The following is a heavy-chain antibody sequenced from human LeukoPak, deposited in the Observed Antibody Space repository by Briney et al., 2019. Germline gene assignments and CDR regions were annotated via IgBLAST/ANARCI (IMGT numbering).Heavy chain of an antibody. CDR2: IIPIFGTA. D-gene: IGHD1-14*01. Sequence: SVKVSCKASGGTFISYAISWVRQAPGQGLEWMGGIIPIFGTANYAQKFQGRVTITADESTSTAYMELSSLRSEDTAVYYCATNLLYYYYYYGMDVWGQGTTVTVSS. CDR1: GGTFISYA. J-gene: IGHJ6*02. V-gene: IGHV1-69*13. CDR3: ATNLLYYYYYYGMDV.